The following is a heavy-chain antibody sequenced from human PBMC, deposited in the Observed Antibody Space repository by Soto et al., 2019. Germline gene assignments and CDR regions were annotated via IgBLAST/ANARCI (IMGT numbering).Heavy chain of an antibody. V-gene: IGHV4-61*01. CDR2: IYYTGRT. CDR1: GGSITSGPYY. Sequence: QVQLQESGPGLVRPSETLSLTCTVSGGSITSGPYYWSWIRQPPGKGLEFIGNIYYTGRTNSHPSLKSRLAISVDTSKNQFSLRLSSVTAADTAVYYCARDLGGPSDYWGQGTLVTVSS. CDR3: ARDLGGPSDY. D-gene: IGHD3-16*01. J-gene: IGHJ4*02.